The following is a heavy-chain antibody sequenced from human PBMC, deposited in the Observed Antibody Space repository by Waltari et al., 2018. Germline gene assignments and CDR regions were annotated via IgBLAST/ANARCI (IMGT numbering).Heavy chain of an antibody. Sequence: QLHLQQWGAGLLRPSETLSLTCGVDGGSFTGHYWSWIRQTPGKGLEWIGEVNPSGHTNYNPSLTSRVTISVDTSKSQFFLTLISVTAADTAVYYCARGRGWEDLVAGDYYYGMDVWGQGTTVTVSS. V-gene: IGHV4-34*01. CDR3: ARGRGWEDLVAGDYYYGMDV. CDR1: GGSFTGHY. J-gene: IGHJ6*02. CDR2: VNPSGHT. D-gene: IGHD6-19*01.